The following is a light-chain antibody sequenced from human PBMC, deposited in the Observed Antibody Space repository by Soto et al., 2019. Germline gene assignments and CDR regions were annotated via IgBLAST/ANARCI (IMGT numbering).Light chain of an antibody. V-gene: IGKV1-9*01. CDR2: AAS. Sequence: DIQLTQSPSFLSACVGDRVTITCRASQGISSYLAWYQQKPGKAPKLLIYAASTLQSGVPSRFSGSGSGTEFTLTISSLQPEDFATYYCQQLNSYPLMYTFGQGTKLEIK. CDR3: QQLNSYPLMYT. CDR1: QGISSY. J-gene: IGKJ2*01.